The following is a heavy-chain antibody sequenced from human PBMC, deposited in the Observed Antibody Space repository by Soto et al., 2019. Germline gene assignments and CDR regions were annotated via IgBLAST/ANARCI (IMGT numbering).Heavy chain of an antibody. J-gene: IGHJ4*02. Sequence: SETLSLTCTVSGGSISSGGYYWSWIRQHPGKGLEWIGYIYYSGSTYYNPSLKSRVTISVDTSKNQFSLKLSSVTAADTAVYYCARKYYDILTGYYIFDYWGQGTLVTVSS. D-gene: IGHD3-9*01. CDR2: IYYSGST. CDR3: ARKYYDILTGYYIFDY. V-gene: IGHV4-31*03. CDR1: GGSISSGGYY.